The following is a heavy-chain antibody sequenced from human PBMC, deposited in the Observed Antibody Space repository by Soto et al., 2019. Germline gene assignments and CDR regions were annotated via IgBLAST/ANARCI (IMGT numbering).Heavy chain of an antibody. CDR1: GLIFSGSA. D-gene: IGHD4-17*01. CDR2: IRSKSDNYAT. V-gene: IGHV3-73*01. J-gene: IGHJ4*02. CDR3: TMDDYGGNSAFRDY. Sequence: PGGSLRLSCATSGLIFSGSAMHWVRQASGKGLEWVGRIRSKSDNYATTYAASVKGRFTISRDDSKNTAYLQMNSLKTEDTAVYYCTMDDYGGNSAFRDYWGQGTLVTVSS.